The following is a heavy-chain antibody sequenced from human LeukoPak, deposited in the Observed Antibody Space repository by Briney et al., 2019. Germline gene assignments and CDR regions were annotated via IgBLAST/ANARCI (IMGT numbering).Heavy chain of an antibody. CDR2: IWYDGSNK. Sequence: PGGSLRLSCAASGFTFTTFGMHWVRQAPGKGLEWVAVIWYDGSNKYYADSVKGRFTISRDNSKNTLYLQMNSLRAEDTAVYYCAREAGYYGSGSYGMDVWGQGTTVTVSS. D-gene: IGHD3-10*01. J-gene: IGHJ6*02. CDR1: GFTFTTFG. CDR3: AREAGYYGSGSYGMDV. V-gene: IGHV3-30*19.